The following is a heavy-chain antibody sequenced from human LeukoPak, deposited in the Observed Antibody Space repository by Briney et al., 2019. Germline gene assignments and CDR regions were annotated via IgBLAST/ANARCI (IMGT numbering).Heavy chain of an antibody. CDR3: ARSPSPYSSGWYFDY. D-gene: IGHD6-19*01. Sequence: SQTLSLTCAISGDSVSINSAAWNWIRQSPPRGLEWLGRTYQRSKWYNDYAVSVKSRITINPDISKNQFSLQLNSVTPEDTAVYYCARSPSPYSSGWYFDYWGQGTLVTVSS. V-gene: IGHV6-1*01. CDR1: GDSVSINSAA. CDR2: TYQRSKWYN. J-gene: IGHJ4*02.